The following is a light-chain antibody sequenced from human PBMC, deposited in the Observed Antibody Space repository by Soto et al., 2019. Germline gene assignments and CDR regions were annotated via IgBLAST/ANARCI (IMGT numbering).Light chain of an antibody. J-gene: IGLJ1*01. Sequence: QSALTQPPSASGSPGQSVTISCTGTSSDVGGYNYVSWYQQHPGKAPKLMISEVSKRPSGVPDRFSGSKSGSTASLTVSGIQAEDEADYYCSSYAGSNNLVFGTGTKRTVL. CDR1: SSDVGGYNY. V-gene: IGLV2-8*01. CDR3: SSYAGSNNLV. CDR2: EVS.